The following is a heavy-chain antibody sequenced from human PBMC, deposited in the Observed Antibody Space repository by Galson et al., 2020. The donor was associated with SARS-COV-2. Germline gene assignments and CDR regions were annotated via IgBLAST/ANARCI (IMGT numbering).Heavy chain of an antibody. CDR3: AREIAAAGIGRRFDP. D-gene: IGHD6-13*01. CDR2: IYYSGST. V-gene: IGHV4-31*03. Sequence: SETLSLTCTVSGGSISSGGYYWSWIRQHPGKGLEWIGYIYYSGSTYYNPSLKSRVTISVDTSKNQFSLKLSSVTAADTAVYYCAREIAAAGIGRRFDPWGQGTLVTVSS. J-gene: IGHJ5*02. CDR1: GGSISSGGYY.